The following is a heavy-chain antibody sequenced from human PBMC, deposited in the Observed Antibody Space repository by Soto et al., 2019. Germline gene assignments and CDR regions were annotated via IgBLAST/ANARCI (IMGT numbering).Heavy chain of an antibody. J-gene: IGHJ6*02. CDR1: GFTFSSYG. V-gene: IGHV3-33*01. CDR2: IWYDGSNK. Sequence: QVQLVESGGGVVQPGRSLRLSCAASGFTFSSYGMHWVRQAPGKGLEWVAVIWYDGSNKYYADSVKGRFTISRDNSKNTPYLQMNSLRAEDTAVCYCARERGIQLKSSGYSNYGMDVWGQGTTVTVSS. D-gene: IGHD3-22*01. CDR3: ARERGIQLKSSGYSNYGMDV.